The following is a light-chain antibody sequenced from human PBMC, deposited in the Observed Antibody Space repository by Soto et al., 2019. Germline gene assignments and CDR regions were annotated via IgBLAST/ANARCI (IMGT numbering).Light chain of an antibody. V-gene: IGLV2-23*02. J-gene: IGLJ3*02. CDR3: CSYASTSTV. CDR2: EVN. Sequence: QSALTQPASVSGSPGQSITISCTGTSSDVGNYNLVSWFQHHPGKVPKLIIYEVNKRPSGVSDRFSGSKSGYTASLTISGLQAEDEADYYCCSYASTSTVFGGGTKLTVL. CDR1: SSDVGNYNL.